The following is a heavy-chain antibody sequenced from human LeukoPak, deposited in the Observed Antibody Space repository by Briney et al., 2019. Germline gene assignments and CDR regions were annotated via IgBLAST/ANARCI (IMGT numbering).Heavy chain of an antibody. J-gene: IGHJ4*02. Sequence: SETLSLTCTVSGVSISSYCWSWIRQPPAKGLEWIGYIYYSGSTNYNPSLKSRVTISVDTSKNQFSLKLSSVTAADTAVYYCARDHRRGFDYWGQGTLVTVSS. CDR3: ARDHRRGFDY. CDR1: GVSISSYC. V-gene: IGHV4-59*01. CDR2: IYYSGST.